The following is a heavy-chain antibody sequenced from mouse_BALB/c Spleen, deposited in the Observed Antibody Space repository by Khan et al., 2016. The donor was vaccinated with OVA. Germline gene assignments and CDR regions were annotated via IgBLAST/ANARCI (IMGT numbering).Heavy chain of an antibody. CDR1: GYTFTNYG. J-gene: IGHJ3*01. CDR2: INTYTGEP. D-gene: IGHD2-4*01. Sequence: QIQLVQSGPELKKPGETVKISCKASGYTFTNYGMNWVKQAPGKGLKWMGWINTYTGEPTYADDFKGRFAFSLETSANTAYLQINNLKNEDTAAYFCARYDYDDWFAYWGQGTLVTVSA. CDR3: ARYDYDDWFAY. V-gene: IGHV9-3-1*01.